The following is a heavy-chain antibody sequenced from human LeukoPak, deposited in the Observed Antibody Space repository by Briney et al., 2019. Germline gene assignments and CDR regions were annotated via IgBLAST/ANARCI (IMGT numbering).Heavy chain of an antibody. V-gene: IGHV3-7*03. CDR3: ARALGVTPPYYFSYGMDV. CDR1: EFTFSSYW. Sequence: PGGSLRLSCAASEFTFSSYWMTWVRQAPGKGLEWVANIKQDGIEKYYVDSVKGRFTISRDNAENSMYLQMNSLRAEDTAVYFCARALGVTPPYYFSYGMDVWGKGATVTVSS. D-gene: IGHD2-21*02. CDR2: IKQDGIEK. J-gene: IGHJ6*04.